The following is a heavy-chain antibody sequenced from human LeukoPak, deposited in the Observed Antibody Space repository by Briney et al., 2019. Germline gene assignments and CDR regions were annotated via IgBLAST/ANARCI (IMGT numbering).Heavy chain of an antibody. V-gene: IGHV3-21*01. CDR2: ISSSSSYI. Sequence: PGGSLRLSCAASGFTFSNAWMSWVRQAPGKGLEWVSSISSSSSYIYYADSVKGRFTISRDNAKNSLYLQMNSLRAEDTAVYYCARDLNYYDSRGEEPRDYWGQGTLVTVSS. D-gene: IGHD3-22*01. CDR1: GFTFSNAW. CDR3: ARDLNYYDSRGEEPRDY. J-gene: IGHJ4*02.